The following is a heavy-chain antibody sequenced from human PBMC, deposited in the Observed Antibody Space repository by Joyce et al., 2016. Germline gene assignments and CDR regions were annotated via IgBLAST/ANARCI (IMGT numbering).Heavy chain of an antibody. Sequence: EVQLVESGGGLVQPGGSLRLSCAASGFSFSGYWIHWVRQAPGKGLEWVSRINNDGSSTRFADSVKGRFTISRDNAKNTLYLQMNSLRAEDTAVYYCVRGISARPGGPNWFDPWGQGTLVTVSS. J-gene: IGHJ5*02. D-gene: IGHD6-6*01. CDR1: GFSFSGYW. CDR2: INNDGSST. V-gene: IGHV3-74*01. CDR3: VRGISARPGGPNWFDP.